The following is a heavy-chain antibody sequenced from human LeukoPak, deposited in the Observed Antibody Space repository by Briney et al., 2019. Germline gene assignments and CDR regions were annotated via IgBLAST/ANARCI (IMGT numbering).Heavy chain of an antibody. CDR2: VYSGGST. J-gene: IGHJ4*02. Sequence: GGSLRLSCAASGFTVSSNYMSWVRRAPGKGLEWVSVVYSGGSTYYADSVKGRYTISRDNSKNTLYLQMNSLRAEDTAVHYCARGGGGSYGYWGQGTLVTVSS. CDR1: GFTVSSNY. D-gene: IGHD1-26*01. CDR3: ARGGGGSYGY. V-gene: IGHV3-53*05.